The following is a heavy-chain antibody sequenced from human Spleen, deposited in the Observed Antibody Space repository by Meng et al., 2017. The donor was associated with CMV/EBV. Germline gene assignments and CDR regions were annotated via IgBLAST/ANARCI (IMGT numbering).Heavy chain of an antibody. Sequence: ASVKVSCKASGGTFGSNALSWVRQAPGQGLEWMGWINPNSGDTNYVQRFQGRVILTRDTSISTAYMELRGLRSDDTAVYYCAKPYSTGYYYDYWGQGTLVTVSS. CDR2: INPNSGDT. D-gene: IGHD6-19*01. CDR1: GGTFGSNA. CDR3: AKPYSTGYYYDY. J-gene: IGHJ4*02. V-gene: IGHV1-2*02.